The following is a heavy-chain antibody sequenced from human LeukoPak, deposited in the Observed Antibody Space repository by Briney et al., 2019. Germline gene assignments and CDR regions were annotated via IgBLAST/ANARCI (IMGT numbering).Heavy chain of an antibody. CDR2: IYYSGST. V-gene: IGHV4-59*01. CDR1: GGSISSYY. Sequence: SETLSLTCTVSGGSISSYYWSWIRQPPGKGLEWIGYIYYSGSTNYNPSLKSRVTISVDTSKNQFSLKLSSVTAADTAVYYCAREYSQYYYDSSGYLDYWGQGTLVTVSS. D-gene: IGHD3-22*01. CDR3: AREYSQYYYDSSGYLDY. J-gene: IGHJ4*02.